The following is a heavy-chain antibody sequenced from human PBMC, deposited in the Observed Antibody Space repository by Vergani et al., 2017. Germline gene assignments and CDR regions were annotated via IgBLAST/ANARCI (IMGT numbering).Heavy chain of an antibody. D-gene: IGHD2-2*01. J-gene: IGHJ4*02. CDR3: AKDEVEGYFDY. Sequence: QVQLVESGGGLVKPGGSLRLSCAASGFTFSDYYMRWIRQAPGKGLEWVSYISSSGSTIYYADSVKGRFTISRDNSKNTLYLQMNSLRAEDTAVYYCAKDEVEGYFDYWGQGTLVTVSS. CDR2: ISSSGSTI. CDR1: GFTFSDYY. V-gene: IGHV3-11*01.